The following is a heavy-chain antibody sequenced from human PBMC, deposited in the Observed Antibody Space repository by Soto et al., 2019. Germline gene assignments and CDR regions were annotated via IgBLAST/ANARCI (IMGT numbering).Heavy chain of an antibody. J-gene: IGHJ4*02. V-gene: IGHV3-30-3*01. CDR1: GLTFSRYA. Sequence: GSLRLSCAACGLTFSRYAMHWVRQAPGKGLEWVAVISYDGSNKYYADSVKGRFTISRDNSKNTLYLQMNSLRAEDTAVYYCARDIKSGSYIFDYWGQGTLVTVSS. D-gene: IGHD1-26*01. CDR2: ISYDGSNK. CDR3: ARDIKSGSYIFDY.